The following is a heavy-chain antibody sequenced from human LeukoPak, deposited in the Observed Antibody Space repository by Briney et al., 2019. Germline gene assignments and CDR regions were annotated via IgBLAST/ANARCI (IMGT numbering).Heavy chain of an antibody. V-gene: IGHV4-59*08. CDR1: GGSISIYY. J-gene: IGHJ4*02. D-gene: IGHD2/OR15-2a*01. CDR3: AGHHPRNTVDF. Sequence: SETLSLTCTVSGGSISIYYWSWIRQPPGKGLEWIAYISDIGSINYNPSLKSRVTISLDTSKNQFPLKLSSVTAADTAVYYCAGHHPRNTVDFWGQGTLVTVSS. CDR2: ISDIGSI.